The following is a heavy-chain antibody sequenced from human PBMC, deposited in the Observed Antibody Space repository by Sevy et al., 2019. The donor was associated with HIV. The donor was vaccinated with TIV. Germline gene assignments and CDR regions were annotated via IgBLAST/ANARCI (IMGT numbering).Heavy chain of an antibody. D-gene: IGHD3-9*01. CDR2: INTNTGNP. CDR3: ARGSGYFDWLIPDGGTGYYGMDV. J-gene: IGHJ6*02. CDR1: GYTFTSYA. V-gene: IGHV7-4-1*02. Sequence: ASVKVSCKASGYTFTSYAMNWVRQAPGQGLEWMGWINTNTGNPTYAQGFTGRFVFSLDTSVSTAYLQLSSLKAEDTAVYYCARGSGYFDWLIPDGGTGYYGMDVWGQGTTVTVSS.